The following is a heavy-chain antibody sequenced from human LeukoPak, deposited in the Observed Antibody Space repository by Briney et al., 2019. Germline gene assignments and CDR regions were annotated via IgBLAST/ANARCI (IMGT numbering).Heavy chain of an antibody. D-gene: IGHD6-6*01. CDR2: ISYDGSNK. CDR1: GFTFSSYA. Sequence: PGRSLRLSCAASGFTFSSYAMHWVRQAPGKGLEWVAVISYDGSNKYYADSVKGRFTISRDNSKNTLYLQMNSLRAGDTAVYFCAKDLVLGPFDYWGQGTLVTVSS. J-gene: IGHJ4*02. V-gene: IGHV3-30*04. CDR3: AKDLVLGPFDY.